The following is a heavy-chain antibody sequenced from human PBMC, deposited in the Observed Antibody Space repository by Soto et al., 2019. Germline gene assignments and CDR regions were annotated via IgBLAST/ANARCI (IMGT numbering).Heavy chain of an antibody. Sequence: PGGSLRLSCAASVFTFSSYDMSWIRQAPGKGLEWVSCISRSATYTNYADSVKGRFTISRDNAKDSLFLQMNSLRAEDTAIYYCARVRYCTTDTCPPYFFDYWGQGTLVTVSS. CDR2: ISRSATYT. CDR1: VFTFSSYD. CDR3: ARVRYCTTDTCPPYFFDY. J-gene: IGHJ4*02. D-gene: IGHD2-8*01. V-gene: IGHV3-11*06.